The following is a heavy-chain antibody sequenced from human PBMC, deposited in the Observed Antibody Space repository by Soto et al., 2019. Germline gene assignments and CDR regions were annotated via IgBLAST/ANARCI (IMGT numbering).Heavy chain of an antibody. CDR3: ARVVNWFDP. CDR2: ISSSGSYI. D-gene: IGHD2-15*01. J-gene: IGHJ5*02. Sequence: GGSLRLSCAASGLTFSSYSMNWVRQAPGRGLEWVSSISSSGSYIYYADSLKGRFTISRDNAKNSLYLQMNSLRAEDTAVYYWARVVNWFDPWGQGTLVTVSS. V-gene: IGHV3-21*01. CDR1: GLTFSSYS.